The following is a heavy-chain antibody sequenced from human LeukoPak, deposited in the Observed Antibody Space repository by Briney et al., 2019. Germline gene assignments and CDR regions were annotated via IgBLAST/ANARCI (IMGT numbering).Heavy chain of an antibody. CDR1: GYTCTSYY. D-gene: IGHD3-10*01. J-gene: IGHJ4*02. V-gene: IGHV1-46*01. CDR2: MNPSGGST. Sequence: ASVKLSCKASGYTCTSYYMHWVRQAPRQGLELMGIMNPSGGSTSYAQKFQGRVTMTRDTSTSTVYMELSSLRSEDTAVYYCARYNMIGSNYYGSGSYFDYWGQGTLVTVSS. CDR3: ARYNMIGSNYYGSGSYFDY.